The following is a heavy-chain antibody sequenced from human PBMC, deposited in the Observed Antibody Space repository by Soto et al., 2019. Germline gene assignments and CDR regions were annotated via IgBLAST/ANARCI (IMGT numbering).Heavy chain of an antibody. D-gene: IGHD3-22*01. J-gene: IGHJ3*01. CDR3: AINYYDTEAS. CDR1: GGTFTSYT. V-gene: IGHV1-69*02. CDR2: IIPILGVT. Sequence: QVQLVQSGADVKKPGSSVKVSCKASGGTFTSYTISWVRQAPGQGLEWMGRIIPILGVTNYAPKFQGRVTITAVKSTSTAYMELSSLRSEDTAMYYCAINYYDTEASWGQGTMVTVS.